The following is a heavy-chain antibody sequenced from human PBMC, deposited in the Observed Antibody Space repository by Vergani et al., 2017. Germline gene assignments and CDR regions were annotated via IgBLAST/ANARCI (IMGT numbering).Heavy chain of an antibody. CDR3: AKVPLYYYDSSGYKVGDDY. CDR1: GFSFRNAW. J-gene: IGHJ4*02. CDR2: IKSTFDRGTT. Sequence: EVQLVESGGGIVKPGGSLRLSCVASGFSFRNAWMNWVRRTPGKGLEWVGRIKSTFDRGTTDYAAAVKGRFTISRDDSKNTLFLQMNSLRAEDTAVYYCAKVPLYYYDSSGYKVGDDYWGQGTLVTVSS. V-gene: IGHV3-15*07. D-gene: IGHD3-22*01.